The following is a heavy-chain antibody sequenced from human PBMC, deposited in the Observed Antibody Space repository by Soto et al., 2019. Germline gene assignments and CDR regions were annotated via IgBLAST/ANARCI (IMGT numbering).Heavy chain of an antibody. J-gene: IGHJ5*02. CDR3: ARDLGGCRGGSCRYNWCDP. Sequence: SVKVSCKASGGTFSSYVISWVRQAPGQGPEWMGGIIPMYGTVNYAQKFQGRVTIIADTSTSTAYMELSSLRSEDTAVYYCARDLGGCRGGSCRYNWCDPSCQGPLRSVSS. D-gene: IGHD2-15*01. CDR1: GGTFSSYV. V-gene: IGHV1-69*06. CDR2: IIPMYGTV.